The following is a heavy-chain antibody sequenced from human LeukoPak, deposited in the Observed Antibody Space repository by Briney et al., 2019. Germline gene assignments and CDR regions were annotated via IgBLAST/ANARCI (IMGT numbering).Heavy chain of an antibody. V-gene: IGHV1-8*01. CDR3: ARGELKIRQDTAMEFDY. CDR1: GYTFTSYD. Sequence: ASVKVSCKASGYTFTSYDINWVRQATGQGLEWMGWMNPNSGNTGYAQKFQGRVTMTRNTSISTAYMELSCLRSEDTAVYYCARGELKIRQDTAMEFDYWGQGTLVTVSS. J-gene: IGHJ4*02. CDR2: MNPNSGNT. D-gene: IGHD5-18*01.